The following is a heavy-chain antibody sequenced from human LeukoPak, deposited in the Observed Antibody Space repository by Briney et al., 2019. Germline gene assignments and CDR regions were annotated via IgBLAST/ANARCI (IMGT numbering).Heavy chain of an antibody. J-gene: IGHJ6*04. Sequence: GGSLRLSCGASGFTFSNYWMTWVRQAPGKGLEWVANIKEDESEENYADSVKGRFTISRDNAKNSLYLQMNRLSVEDTAVYYCAELGITMIGGVWGKGTTVTISS. CDR3: AELGITMIGGV. D-gene: IGHD3-10*02. CDR2: IKEDESEE. CDR1: GFTFSNYW. V-gene: IGHV3-7*01.